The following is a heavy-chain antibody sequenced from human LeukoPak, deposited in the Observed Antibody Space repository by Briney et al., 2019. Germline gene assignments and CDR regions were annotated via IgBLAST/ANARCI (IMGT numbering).Heavy chain of an antibody. Sequence: GGSLRLSCAASGFTFSSYSMNWVRQAPGKGLEWVSYISSSSSTIYYADSVKGRFTISRDNSKNTLYLQMNSLRAEDTAVYYCAIKIAAAGTDNYYYYYGMDVWGQGTTVTVSS. J-gene: IGHJ6*02. CDR3: AIKIAAAGTDNYYYYYGMDV. CDR1: GFTFSSYS. CDR2: ISSSSSTI. V-gene: IGHV3-48*01. D-gene: IGHD6-13*01.